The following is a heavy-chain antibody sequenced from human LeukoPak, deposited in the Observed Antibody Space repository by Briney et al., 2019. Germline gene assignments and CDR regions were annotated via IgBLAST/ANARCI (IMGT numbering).Heavy chain of an antibody. Sequence: SETLSLTCTVSGGSISSYYWSWIRQPPGKGLEWIGYIYYGGSTNYNPSLKSRVTISVDTSKNQFSLKLSSVTAADTAVYYCARGPDTAMVTYWGQGTLVTVSS. CDR2: IYYGGST. D-gene: IGHD5-18*01. J-gene: IGHJ4*02. CDR3: ARGPDTAMVTY. CDR1: GGSISSYY. V-gene: IGHV4-59*01.